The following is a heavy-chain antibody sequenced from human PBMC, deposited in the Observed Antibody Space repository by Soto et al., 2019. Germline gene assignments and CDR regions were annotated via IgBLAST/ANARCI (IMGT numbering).Heavy chain of an antibody. CDR3: ASFEYDYVWGSYRPLNP. D-gene: IGHD3-16*02. J-gene: IGHJ5*02. V-gene: IGHV1-69*06. CDR2: IIPIFGTA. CDR1: GGTLSSYA. Sequence: SVKVSCKASGGTLSSYAISWVRQAPGQGLEWMGGIIPIFGTANYAQKFQGRVTITADKSTSTAYMELSSLRSEDTAVYYCASFEYDYVWGSYRPLNPWGQGTLVTVSS.